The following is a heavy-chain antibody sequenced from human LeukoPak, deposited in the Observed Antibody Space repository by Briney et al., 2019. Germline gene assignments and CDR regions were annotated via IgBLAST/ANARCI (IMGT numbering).Heavy chain of an antibody. Sequence: ASVKVSCKASGYTFTSYGISWVRQAPGQGLEWMGWISAYNGNTNYAQKFQGRVTMTTDTSTSTAYMELRSLRSDDTAVYYCARAIVGIAVAGPNYYFVYWGQGTLVSVSS. D-gene: IGHD6-19*01. CDR3: ARAIVGIAVAGPNYYFVY. CDR2: ISAYNGNT. V-gene: IGHV1-18*04. J-gene: IGHJ4*02. CDR1: GYTFTSYG.